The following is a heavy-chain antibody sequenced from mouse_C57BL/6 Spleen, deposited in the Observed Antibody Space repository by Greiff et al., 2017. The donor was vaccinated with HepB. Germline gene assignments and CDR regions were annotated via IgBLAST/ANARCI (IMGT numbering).Heavy chain of an antibody. CDR2: IHPSDSDT. CDR3: ATGDYDYDDDY. D-gene: IGHD2-4*01. Sequence: QVHLQQPGAELVKPGASVKVSCKASGYTFTSYWMHWVKQRPGQGLEWIGRIHPSDSDTNYHHKFKGKATLTVDTSSSTAYMQRSSLTSEDSAVYYCATGDYDYDDDYWGQGTTLTVSS. CDR1: GYTFTSYW. J-gene: IGHJ2*01. V-gene: IGHV1-74*01.